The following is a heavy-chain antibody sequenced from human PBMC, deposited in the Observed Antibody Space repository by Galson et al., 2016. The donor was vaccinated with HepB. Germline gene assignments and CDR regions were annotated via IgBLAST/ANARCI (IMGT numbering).Heavy chain of an antibody. Sequence: SLRLSCAASGFTFSSHAMHWVRQAPGKGLEWVAQIWPSGDIRYYGDSVKGRFAISRDDSYSTAYLQMNSLRAEDTAVYYCARDGQGVAPYAFDIWGHGTLVTVSS. J-gene: IGHJ3*02. CDR3: ARDGQGVAPYAFDI. V-gene: IGHV3-33*01. CDR2: IWPSGDIR. CDR1: GFTFSSHA. D-gene: IGHD2-15*01.